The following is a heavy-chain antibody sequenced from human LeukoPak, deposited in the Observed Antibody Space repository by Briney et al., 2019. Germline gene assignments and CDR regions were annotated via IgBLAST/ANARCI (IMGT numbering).Heavy chain of an antibody. Sequence: ASVTVSCTASGYTFTSYDINWVRQATGQGLEWMGWMNPNSGNTGYAKKFQGRVTMTRNTSISTAYMELSSLRSEDTAVYYCARGSSGWYGDDYWGQGTLVTVSS. D-gene: IGHD6-19*01. CDR2: MNPNSGNT. CDR3: ARGSSGWYGDDY. V-gene: IGHV1-8*01. J-gene: IGHJ4*02. CDR1: GYTFTSYD.